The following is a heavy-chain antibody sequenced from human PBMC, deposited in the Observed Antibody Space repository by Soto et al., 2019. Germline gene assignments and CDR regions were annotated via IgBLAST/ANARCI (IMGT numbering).Heavy chain of an antibody. CDR3: ARSSGGVYGIIIEGTNWFAP. CDR1: EEPSTISY. D-gene: IGHD3-16*01. V-gene: IGHV1-46*01. Sequence: QVRLVQSGAEVKAPGASVTVSCKAPEEPSTISYFHWFGQAPGHGLGGWGELNPNGGSTRFAQKFQGRVTMTRDTSTSTVYMELRGLTSEDTAVYYCARSSGGVYGIIIEGTNWFAPWGQGTLVTVSS. J-gene: IGHJ5*02. CDR2: LNPNGGST.